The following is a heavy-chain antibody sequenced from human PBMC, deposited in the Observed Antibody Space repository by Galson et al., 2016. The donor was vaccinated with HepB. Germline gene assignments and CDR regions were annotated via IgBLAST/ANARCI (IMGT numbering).Heavy chain of an antibody. CDR3: TAEVISMPFNSDY. J-gene: IGHJ4*02. CDR2: IRSKTAGGTT. Sequence: SLRLSCAASGFIFNSYWMSWVRQAPGKGLEWVGRIRSKTAGGTTDYAAPVKGRFTVSRDDSKNTLFLQMSSLKTDDTAVYYCTAEVISMPFNSDYWGQGTLVTVSS. CDR1: GFIFNSYW. D-gene: IGHD2-2*01. V-gene: IGHV3-15*01.